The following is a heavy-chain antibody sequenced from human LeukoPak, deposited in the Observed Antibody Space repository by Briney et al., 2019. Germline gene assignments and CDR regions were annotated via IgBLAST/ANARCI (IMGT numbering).Heavy chain of an antibody. CDR2: INTDGSGT. CDR3: ARDGLAAARDY. Sequence: PGGSLRLSCAASGFTFSRYWMHWVRQAPGKGLVWVSRINTDGSGTSYADSVKGGFTISRDNAKNTLYLQMNSLRAEDTAVNYCARDGLAAARDYWGQGTLVTVSS. J-gene: IGHJ4*02. V-gene: IGHV3-74*01. D-gene: IGHD6-13*01. CDR1: GFTFSRYW.